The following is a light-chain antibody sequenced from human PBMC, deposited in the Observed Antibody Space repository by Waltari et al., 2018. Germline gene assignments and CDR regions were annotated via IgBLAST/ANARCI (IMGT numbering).Light chain of an antibody. CDR3: LLYYGGAQV. V-gene: IGLV7-43*01. J-gene: IGLJ3*02. Sequence: QTVVTQEPSLTVSPGGTVTLTCASSTGAVTSGFYPSWFQQKPGQPPRALIYSTHNKHSWTPARFSGSLLGGKAALTLSGVQVEDEAEYYCLLYYGGAQVFGGGTKLTVL. CDR1: TGAVTSGFY. CDR2: STH.